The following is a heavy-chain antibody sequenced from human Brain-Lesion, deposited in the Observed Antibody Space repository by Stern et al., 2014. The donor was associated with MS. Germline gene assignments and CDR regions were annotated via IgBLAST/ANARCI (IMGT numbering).Heavy chain of an antibody. CDR2: IKEDGSET. J-gene: IGHJ5*02. CDR1: GFTFSSYW. D-gene: IGHD2-15*01. CDR3: ARGSDT. V-gene: IGHV3-7*01. Sequence: VQLVESGGGLVQPGGSLRLSCAASGFTFSSYWMNWVRPAPGKGLEWVANIKEDGSETYYVDSVKGRFPISRDNAKNSLYLQMNSLRAEDTAVYYCARGSDTWGQGTLVTVSS.